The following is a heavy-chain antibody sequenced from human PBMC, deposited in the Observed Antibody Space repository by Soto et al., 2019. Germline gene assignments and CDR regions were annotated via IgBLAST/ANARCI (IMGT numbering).Heavy chain of an antibody. CDR1: GGSISSSSYY. D-gene: IGHD5-12*01. CDR2: IYYSGST. CDR3: AMPAIVATINADY. V-gene: IGHV4-39*01. Sequence: SETLSLTCTVSGGSISSSSYYWGWIRQPPGKGLEWIGSIYYSGSTYYNPSLKSRVTISVDTPKNQFSLKLSSVTAADTAVYYCAMPAIVATINADYWGQGTLVTVSS. J-gene: IGHJ4*02.